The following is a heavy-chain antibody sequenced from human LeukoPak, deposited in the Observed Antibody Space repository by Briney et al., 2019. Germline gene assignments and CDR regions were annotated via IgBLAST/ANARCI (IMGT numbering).Heavy chain of an antibody. CDR2: IYYSGST. Sequence: SETLSLTCTVSGGSISSYYWSWIRQPPGKGLEWIGYIYYSGSTNYNPSLKSRVTISVDTSKNQFSLKLSSVTAADTAVYYCARARYYGSGSDYYYYYMDVWGKGTTVTISS. J-gene: IGHJ6*03. CDR1: GGSISSYY. V-gene: IGHV4-59*01. D-gene: IGHD3-10*01. CDR3: ARARYYGSGSDYYYYYMDV.